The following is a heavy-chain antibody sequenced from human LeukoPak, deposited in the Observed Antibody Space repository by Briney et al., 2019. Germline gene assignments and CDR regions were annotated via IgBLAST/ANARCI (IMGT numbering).Heavy chain of an antibody. CDR3: ARGGYYYDNSGYATFDY. J-gene: IGHJ4*02. CDR1: GGSISSGGYY. V-gene: IGHV4-31*03. CDR2: IYYSGIT. Sequence: SETLSLTCSVSGGSISSGGYYWSWIRQHPGKGLEWIGYIYYSGITYYSPSLKSRVTISVDTSKNQFSLKLSSVTAADTAVYYCARGGYYYDNSGYATFDYWGQGTLVTVSS. D-gene: IGHD3-22*01.